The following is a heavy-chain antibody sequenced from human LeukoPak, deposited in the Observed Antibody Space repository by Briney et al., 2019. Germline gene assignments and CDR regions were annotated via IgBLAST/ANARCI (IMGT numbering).Heavy chain of an antibody. V-gene: IGHV1-18*01. CDR3: ARDGVHSGTPDF. CDR2: ISANNGDT. CDR1: GYTFFSYG. D-gene: IGHD3-3*01. J-gene: IGHJ4*02. Sequence: ASVKVSCKTSGYTFFSYGITWVRQAPGQGLEWMGWISANNGDTKYAPKFQGRVTMTTESNTRTAYLDVRSLRSDDTAVYYCARDGVHSGTPDFWGQGTLIPVAS.